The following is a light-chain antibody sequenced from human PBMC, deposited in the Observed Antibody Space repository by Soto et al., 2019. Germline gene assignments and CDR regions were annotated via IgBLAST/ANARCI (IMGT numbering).Light chain of an antibody. CDR3: QVWDNSSDHPV. Sequence: SYELTQPPSVSVDPGRTARITCGGNNIGSKSVHWYQHKPGQAPVLVINYDSDRPSGIPERVSGSNSGDTATLTISRVEAGDEADYYCQVWDNSSDHPVFGGGTKLTVL. CDR2: YDS. J-gene: IGLJ3*02. CDR1: NIGSKS. V-gene: IGLV3-21*04.